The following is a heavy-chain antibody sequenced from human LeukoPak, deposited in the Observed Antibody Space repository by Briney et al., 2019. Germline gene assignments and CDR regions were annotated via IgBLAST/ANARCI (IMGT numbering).Heavy chain of an antibody. CDR1: GFTFSSYS. V-gene: IGHV3-21*01. CDR2: ISSSSSYI. Sequence: GGSLRLSCAASGFTFSSYSMNWVRQAPGKGLEWVSSISSSSSYIYYADSVKGRFTISRDNAKNSLYLQMNSLRAEDTAVYYCATGVRGYNSALDYWGQGTLVTVSP. CDR3: ATGVRGYNSALDY. J-gene: IGHJ4*02. D-gene: IGHD6-19*01.